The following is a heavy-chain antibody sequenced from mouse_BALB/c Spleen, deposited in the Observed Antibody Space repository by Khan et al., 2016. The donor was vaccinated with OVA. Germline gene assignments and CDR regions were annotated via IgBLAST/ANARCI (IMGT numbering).Heavy chain of an antibody. Sequence: QVRLQQSGAELVKPGASVKLSCKTSGYTFTNYWIQWIKQRPGQGLGWIGQIFPGTGTTYYNQNFKGKATLTVDPSSNTAYMPLSSLTSEDSAVYSCAGGYFGNYEFVYWGQGTLVTVSP. J-gene: IGHJ3*01. V-gene: IGHV1S132*01. CDR3: AGGYFGNYEFVY. CDR1: GYTFTNYW. CDR2: IFPGTGTT. D-gene: IGHD2-1*01.